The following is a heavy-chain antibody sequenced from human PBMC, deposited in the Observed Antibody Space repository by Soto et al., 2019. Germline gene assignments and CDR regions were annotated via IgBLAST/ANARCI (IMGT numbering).Heavy chain of an antibody. CDR3: AGFIVATGGLGS. CDR2: INGDEGST. V-gene: IGHV3-74*01. J-gene: IGHJ4*02. Sequence: GGSLRLSCAASGFTFSMYWMHWVRQAPGKGLVWVSRINGDEGSTSYADSVKGRFTISRDNAKNTLHLQMNSLRAEDTAVYYCAGFIVATGGLGSWGQRTLVTVSS. D-gene: IGHD5-12*01. CDR1: GFTFSMYW.